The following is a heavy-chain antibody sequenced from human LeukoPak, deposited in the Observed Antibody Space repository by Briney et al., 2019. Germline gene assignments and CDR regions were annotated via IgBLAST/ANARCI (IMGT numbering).Heavy chain of an antibody. J-gene: IGHJ2*01. Sequence: SETLSLTCTVSGGSISSYYWSWIRQPPGKGLEWIGYIYYSGSTNYNPSLKSRVTISVDTSKNQFSLKLSSVTAADTAVYYCARHQGSSSWLYWYFDLWGRGTLVTVSS. V-gene: IGHV4-59*08. CDR3: ARHQGSSSWLYWYFDL. CDR1: GGSISSYY. D-gene: IGHD6-13*01. CDR2: IYYSGST.